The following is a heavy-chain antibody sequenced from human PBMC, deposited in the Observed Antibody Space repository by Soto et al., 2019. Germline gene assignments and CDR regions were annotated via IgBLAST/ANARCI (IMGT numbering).Heavy chain of an antibody. J-gene: IGHJ4*02. CDR2: ISYSGST. V-gene: IGHV4-59*08. D-gene: IGHD3-22*01. CDR3: RDNYYDSSGYYYVDY. CDR1: GASNSNYY. Sequence: QVQLQESGPGLVKASETLSLTCSVSGASNSNYYWSWIRQPPGKEPEWIGYISYSGSTNYNPSLRSRVTISVATSKNQFYLKLSSVTAADTAVYYCRDNYYDSSGYYYVDYWGQGTLVTVSS.